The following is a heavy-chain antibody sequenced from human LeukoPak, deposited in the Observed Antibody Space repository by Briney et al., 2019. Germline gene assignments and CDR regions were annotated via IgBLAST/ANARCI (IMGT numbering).Heavy chain of an antibody. CDR1: GGSFSGYY. J-gene: IGHJ4*02. D-gene: IGHD2-2*03. V-gene: IGHV4-34*01. Sequence: KASETLSLTCAVYGGSFSGYYWSRIRQPPGKGLEWIGEINHSGSSNYNPSLKSRVTIIVDTSSNKSSLLLSSMTTADTAVYYCARGPLRGYLGDYWGQGTLVTVSS. CDR2: INHSGSS. CDR3: ARGPLRGYLGDY.